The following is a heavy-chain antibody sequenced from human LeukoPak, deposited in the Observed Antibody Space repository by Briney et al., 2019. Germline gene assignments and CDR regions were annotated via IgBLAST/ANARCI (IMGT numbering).Heavy chain of an antibody. V-gene: IGHV1-2*02. CDR3: AKARGLYCSSVSCYDCDV. J-gene: IGHJ6*04. CDR2: INPNSGGT. D-gene: IGHD2-2*01. Sequence: ASVKVSCKASGYTFTAYYINWVRQAPGQGLEWMGWINPNSGGTNYAQKFQGRVTLTRDTSITTAYMEVSRLRSDDSAVYYCAKARGLYCSSVSCYDCDVWGKGTTVTVSS. CDR1: GYTFTAYY.